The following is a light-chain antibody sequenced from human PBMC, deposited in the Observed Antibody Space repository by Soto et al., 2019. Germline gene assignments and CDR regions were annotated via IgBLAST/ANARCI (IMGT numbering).Light chain of an antibody. V-gene: IGLV1-40*01. Sequence: QSVLTQPPSVSGAPGQRVTISCTGSSSNIGAGYDVHWYQQLPGTAPKLLIYGNSNRPSGVPDRFSGSKSGTSASLAITGRQAEDEADYYCQSYDSSLSGGVFGGGTQLTV. CDR1: SSNIGAGYD. J-gene: IGLJ2*01. CDR3: QSYDSSLSGGV. CDR2: GNS.